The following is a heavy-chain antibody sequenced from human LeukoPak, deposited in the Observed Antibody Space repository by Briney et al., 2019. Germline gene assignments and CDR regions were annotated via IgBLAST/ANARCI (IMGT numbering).Heavy chain of an antibody. CDR2: INPNSGGT. CDR3: ASLGYGSGSYYNQPDDY. J-gene: IGHJ4*02. Sequence: ASVKVSCKASGYTFTSYYMHWVRQAPGQGLEWMGWINPNSGGTNYAQKFQGRVTMTRDTSISTAYMELSRLRSDDTAVYYCASLGYGSGSYYNQPDDYWGQGTLVTVSS. V-gene: IGHV1-2*02. D-gene: IGHD3-10*01. CDR1: GYTFTSYY.